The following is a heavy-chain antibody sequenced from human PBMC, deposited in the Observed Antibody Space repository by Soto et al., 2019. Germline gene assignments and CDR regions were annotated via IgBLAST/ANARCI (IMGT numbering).Heavy chain of an antibody. Sequence: GGSLRLSCAASGFTFSSYAMSWVRQAPGKGLEWVSAISGSGGSTYYADSVKGRFTISRDNSKNTLYLQMNSLRAEDMAVYYCAKEGSGEDIVLMVYAPFDYWGQGTLVTVSS. CDR3: AKEGSGEDIVLMVYAPFDY. D-gene: IGHD2-8*01. CDR1: GFTFSSYA. J-gene: IGHJ4*02. V-gene: IGHV3-23*01. CDR2: ISGSGGST.